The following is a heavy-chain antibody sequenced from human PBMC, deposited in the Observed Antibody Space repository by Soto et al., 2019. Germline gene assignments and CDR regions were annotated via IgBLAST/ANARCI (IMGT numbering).Heavy chain of an antibody. CDR1: GYSFTSYW. D-gene: IGHD3-22*01. J-gene: IGHJ4*02. CDR3: ARRFDSSGYYGL. CDR2: IYPGDSDT. Sequence: GESLKISCKGSGYSFTSYWIGWMRQMPGKGLEWMGIIYPGDSDTRYNPSFQGQVTISADKSISIAYLQWSSLKASDTAIYYCARRFDSSGYYGLWGQGTLVTVS. V-gene: IGHV5-51*01.